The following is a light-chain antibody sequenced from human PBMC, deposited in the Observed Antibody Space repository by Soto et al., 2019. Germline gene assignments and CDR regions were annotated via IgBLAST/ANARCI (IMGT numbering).Light chain of an antibody. CDR3: ATWDDSLSVL. Sequence: QSVLTQPRSVSGSPGQSVTISCTGTSSDVGGYNYVSWYLQHPGKAPKVMIYDVSKRPSGVPDRFSGSKSGNTASLTISGLQSEDEADYYCATWDDSLSVLFGGGTQLTVL. CDR1: SSDVGGYNY. V-gene: IGLV2-11*01. J-gene: IGLJ3*02. CDR2: DVS.